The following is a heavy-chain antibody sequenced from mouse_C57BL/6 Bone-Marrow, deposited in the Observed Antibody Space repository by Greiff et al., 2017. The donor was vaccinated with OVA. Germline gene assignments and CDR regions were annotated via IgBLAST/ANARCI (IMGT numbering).Heavy chain of an antibody. CDR1: GYTFTSYW. Sequence: VQLQQPGAELVKPGASVKLSCKASGYTFTSYWMHWVKQRPGQGLEWIGMIHPNSGSTNYNEKFKSKATLPVAKSSSTAYMQLSSLTSEDSAVYYCSRWLLRAWFAYWGQGTLVTVSA. CDR3: SRWLLRAWFAY. CDR2: IHPNSGST. D-gene: IGHD2-3*01. V-gene: IGHV1-64*01. J-gene: IGHJ3*01.